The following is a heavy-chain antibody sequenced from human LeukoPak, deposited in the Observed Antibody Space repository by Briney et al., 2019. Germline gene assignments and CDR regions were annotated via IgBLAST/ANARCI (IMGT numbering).Heavy chain of an antibody. Sequence: SETLSLTCTVSGGSIRSYYWGWIRQPPGKGLEWIGYIYYSGSTNYNPSLKSRVTISVDTSKNQFSLKLSSVTAADTAVYYCARSPGTTGWFDPWGQGTLVTVSS. CDR2: IYYSGST. CDR1: GGSIRSYY. V-gene: IGHV4-59*01. J-gene: IGHJ5*02. D-gene: IGHD1-1*01. CDR3: ARSPGTTGWFDP.